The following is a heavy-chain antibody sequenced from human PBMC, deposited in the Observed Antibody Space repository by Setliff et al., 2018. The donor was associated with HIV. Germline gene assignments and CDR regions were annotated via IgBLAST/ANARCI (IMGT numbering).Heavy chain of an antibody. J-gene: IGHJ4*02. Sequence: GESLKISCAASGFTFDDYGMSWVRQAPGKGLEWVSGVNWNGGSIGYADSVKGRFTISRDNAKNSLYLQTNSLRAEDTALYYCARDDIGYCTGGSCSLFDFWGQGALVTVSS. V-gene: IGHV3-20*04. D-gene: IGHD2-15*01. CDR3: ARDDIGYCTGGSCSLFDF. CDR2: VNWNGGSI. CDR1: GFTFDDYG.